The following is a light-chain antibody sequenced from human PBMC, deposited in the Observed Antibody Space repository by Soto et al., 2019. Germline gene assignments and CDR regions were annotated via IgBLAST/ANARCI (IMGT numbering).Light chain of an antibody. J-gene: IGKJ1*01. CDR2: KAS. CDR3: QQYNLYSWT. Sequence: DIQMTQSPSTLSASVGDRVTITCRASQSISVWLAWYQQKPGKAPNLLIYKASTLQSGVPSRFSGSGSGTEFTLTISGLQPDDFATYYCQQYNLYSWTFGQGTKVEI. V-gene: IGKV1-5*03. CDR1: QSISVW.